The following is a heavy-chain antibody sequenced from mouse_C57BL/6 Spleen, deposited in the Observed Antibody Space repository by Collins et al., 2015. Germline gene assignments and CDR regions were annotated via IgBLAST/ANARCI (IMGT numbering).Heavy chain of an antibody. CDR3: ARKGWSYAMDY. Sequence: QVQLKQSGPGLVQPSQSLSITCTVSGFSLTSYGVHWVRQSPGKGLEWLGVIWSGGSTDYNAAFISRLSISKDNSKSQVFFKMNSLQADDTAIYYCARKGWSYAMDYWGQGTSVTASS. CDR1: GFSLTSYG. D-gene: IGHD3-3*01. J-gene: IGHJ4*01. CDR2: IWSGGST. V-gene: IGHV2-2*01.